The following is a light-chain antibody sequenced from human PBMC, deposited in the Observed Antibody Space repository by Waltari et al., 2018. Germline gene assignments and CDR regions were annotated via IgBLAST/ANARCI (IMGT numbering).Light chain of an antibody. CDR1: SSDVGGYNY. V-gene: IGLV2-14*03. CDR2: DVS. J-gene: IGLJ2*01. CDR3: FSHTSSITVV. Sequence: QSALTQPASVSGSPGPSITISCTGTSSDVGGYNYVSWYQQHPGKAPKLMIYDVSNRPSGVSKRFSGSKSGNTASLTISGLQAEDEADYYCFSHTSSITVVFGGGTKLTVL.